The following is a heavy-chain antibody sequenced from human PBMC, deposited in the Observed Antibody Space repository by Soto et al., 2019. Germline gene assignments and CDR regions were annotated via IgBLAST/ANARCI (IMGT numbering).Heavy chain of an antibody. CDR1: GLTFRNYW. J-gene: IGHJ4*02. Sequence: EVHLVESGGGLVQPGESLRLSCAASGLTFRNYWLSWVRQAPGQGLEWVASINEDGGAKYFLDSVKGRFIISRDNARSTLSLQMNSLRAEDTAVYYCARGPWWGQGTLVTVSS. CDR3: ARGPW. V-gene: IGHV3-7*01. CDR2: INEDGGAK.